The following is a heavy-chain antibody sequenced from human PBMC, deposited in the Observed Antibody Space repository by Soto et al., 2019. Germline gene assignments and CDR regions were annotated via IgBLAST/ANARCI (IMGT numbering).Heavy chain of an antibody. CDR2: IYSGGST. V-gene: IGHV3-53*04. J-gene: IGHJ6*03. D-gene: IGHD2-8*01. Sequence: GGSLRLSCAASGFTVSSNYMSWVRQAPGKGLEWVSVIYSGGSTYYADSVKGRFTISRHNSKNTLYLQMNSLRAEDTAVYYCAIVGCTNGVCYTDSYYMDVWGKGTTVTVSS. CDR1: GFTVSSNY. CDR3: AIVGCTNGVCYTDSYYMDV.